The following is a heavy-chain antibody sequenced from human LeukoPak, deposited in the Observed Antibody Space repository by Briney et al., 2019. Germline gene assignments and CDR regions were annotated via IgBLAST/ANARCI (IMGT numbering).Heavy chain of an antibody. CDR3: ARRTGYDAFDI. V-gene: IGHV3-13*01. Sequence: GGSLRLSCAASGFTFSSYDMHWVRQATGKGLEWVSAISTAGDTYYPGSVKGRFTISRENAKNSLYLQMNSLRAGDTAVYYCARRTGYDAFDIWGQGTMVTVSS. D-gene: IGHD2-8*02. CDR2: ISTAGDT. J-gene: IGHJ3*02. CDR1: GFTFSSYD.